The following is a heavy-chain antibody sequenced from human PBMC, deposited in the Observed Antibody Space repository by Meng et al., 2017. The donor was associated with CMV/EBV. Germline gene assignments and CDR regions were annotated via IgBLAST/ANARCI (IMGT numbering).Heavy chain of an antibody. CDR1: GYTFTGYY. Sequence: ASVKVSCKASGYTFTGYYMHWVRQAPGQGLEWMGWINPNSGGTNYAQKFQGRVTITADKSTSTAYMELSSLRSEDTAVYYCARDERPHQSYFDYWGQGTLVTVSS. CDR2: INPNSGGT. CDR3: ARDERPHQSYFDY. D-gene: IGHD1-1*01. J-gene: IGHJ4*02. V-gene: IGHV1-2*02.